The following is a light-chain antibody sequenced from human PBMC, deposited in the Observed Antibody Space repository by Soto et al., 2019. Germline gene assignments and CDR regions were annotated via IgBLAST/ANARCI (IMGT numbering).Light chain of an antibody. CDR2: EVS. CDR1: SSDVGGYNF. CDR3: SSYTSSVTLV. V-gene: IGLV2-14*01. J-gene: IGLJ2*01. Sequence: QSALTQPASVSGSPGQSITISCTGTSSDVGGYNFVSWYQQHPGKAPKLMIYEVSNRPSGVSYRFSGSKSGNTASLTISGLQAEDEAEYYCSSYTSSVTLVFGGGTKVTVL.